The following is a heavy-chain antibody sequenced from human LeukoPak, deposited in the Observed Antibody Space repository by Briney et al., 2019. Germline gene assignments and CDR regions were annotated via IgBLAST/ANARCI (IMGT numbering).Heavy chain of an antibody. CDR2: ISAYNGNT. J-gene: IGHJ4*02. V-gene: IGHV1-18*01. CDR3: ARDLRMRVNSSGWCVSGY. CDR1: GYTFTSYG. Sequence: ASVKVSCKASGYTFTSYGISWVRQAPGQGLEWMGWISAYNGNTNYAQKLQGRVTMTTDTSTSTAYMELRSLRSDDTAVYYCARDLRMRVNSSGWCVSGYWGQGTLVTVSS. D-gene: IGHD6-19*01.